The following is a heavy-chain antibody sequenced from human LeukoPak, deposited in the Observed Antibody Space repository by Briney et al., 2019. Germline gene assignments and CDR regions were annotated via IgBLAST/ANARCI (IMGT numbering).Heavy chain of an antibody. CDR1: GGSISSGDYY. D-gene: IGHD5-12*01. V-gene: IGHV4-30-4*01. CDR2: TYYSGST. J-gene: IGHJ4*02. Sequence: PSETLSLTCTVSGGSISSGDYYWSWIRQPPGKGLEWIGYTYYSGSTYYNPSLKSRVTISVDTSKNQFSLKLSSVTAADTAVYYCARGRRGYSGYDFQDYWGQGTLVTVSS. CDR3: ARGRRGYSGYDFQDY.